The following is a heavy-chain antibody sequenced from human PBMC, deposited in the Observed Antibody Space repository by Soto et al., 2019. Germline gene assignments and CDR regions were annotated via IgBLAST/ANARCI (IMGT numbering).Heavy chain of an antibody. CDR2: IYYSGST. D-gene: IGHD6-19*01. CDR3: AGIVATIPYSSGWYGWFDP. V-gene: IGHV4-59*01. Sequence: SETLSLTCTVSGGSISSYYWGWIRQPPGKGLEWIGYIYYSGSTNYNPSLKSRVTISVDTSKNQFSLKLSSVTAADTAVYYCAGIVATIPYSSGWYGWFDPWGQGTLVTVSS. J-gene: IGHJ5*02. CDR1: GGSISSYY.